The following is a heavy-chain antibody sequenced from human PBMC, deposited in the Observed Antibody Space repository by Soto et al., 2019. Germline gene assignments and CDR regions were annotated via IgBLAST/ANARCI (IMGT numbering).Heavy chain of an antibody. D-gene: IGHD3-10*01. CDR2: IYYSGST. V-gene: IGHV4-34*09. CDR1: GGSFSGYY. J-gene: IGHJ4*02. Sequence: SETLSLTCAVYGGSFSGYYWSWIRQPPGKGLEWIGSIYYSGSTYYNPSLKSRVTISVDTSKNQFSLKLSSVTAADTAVYYCARDLYYGSGSSDYWGQGTLVTVSS. CDR3: ARDLYYGSGSSDY.